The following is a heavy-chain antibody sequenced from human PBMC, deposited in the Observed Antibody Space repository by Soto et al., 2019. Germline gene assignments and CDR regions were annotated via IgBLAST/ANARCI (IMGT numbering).Heavy chain of an antibody. D-gene: IGHD6-19*01. CDR3: ARAPGLEVAHIDY. CDR2: VFHSGSS. J-gene: IGHJ4*02. CDR1: GASVTGFY. Sequence: SETLSLTCTVSGASVTGFYWSWIRQPPGKGLEWIGYVFHSGSSNYNPSLKSRVTISVDTSKSQISLRLTSVTAADTAVYYCARAPGLEVAHIDYWGQGTLVTVSS. V-gene: IGHV4-59*02.